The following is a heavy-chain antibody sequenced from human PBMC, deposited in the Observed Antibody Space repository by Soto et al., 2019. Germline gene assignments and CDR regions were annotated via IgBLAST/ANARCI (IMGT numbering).Heavy chain of an antibody. CDR1: GVSVSSGSYY. CDR2: MYYSGST. CDR3: ARTRDFWSANDAFHI. D-gene: IGHD3-3*01. V-gene: IGHV4-61*01. Sequence: SETLSLTCTVSGVSVSSGSYYCSWIRQPPGKGLEWIGYMYYSGSTNYNPSLKSRVTISLDTSKNQFSLKLSSVTAADTAVYFCARTRDFWSANDAFHIWGQATMVNVS. J-gene: IGHJ3*02.